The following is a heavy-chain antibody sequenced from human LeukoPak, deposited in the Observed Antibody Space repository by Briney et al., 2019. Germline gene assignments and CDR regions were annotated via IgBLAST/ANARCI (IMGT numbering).Heavy chain of an antibody. CDR2: ISGSGGST. D-gene: IGHD3-10*01. V-gene: IGHV3-23*01. CDR1: GFTFSSYA. Sequence: PGGSLRLSCAASGFTFSSYAMSWVRQAPGKGLEWVSAISGSGGSTYYADSVKGRFTISRDNSKNTLYLQMKPLRSEDTAVYYCGYYNSGSYSTPDSWGQGTQVTVSS. CDR3: GYYNSGSYSTPDS. J-gene: IGHJ5*01.